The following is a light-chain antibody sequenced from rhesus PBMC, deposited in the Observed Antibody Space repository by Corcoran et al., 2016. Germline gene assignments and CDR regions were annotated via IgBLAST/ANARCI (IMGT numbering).Light chain of an antibody. CDR1: QGISSW. V-gene: IGKV1-21*01. J-gene: IGKJ4*01. Sequence: DIQMTQSPSSLSASVGDRVTITCRSSQGISSWLAWYQQKPGKAPKLLIYKASSLKSGVPSRFSGSGSWTDCTRTISSMQPEEFATDYCQQYNSAPLTVGGGTKVDIK. CDR2: KAS. CDR3: QQYNSAPLT.